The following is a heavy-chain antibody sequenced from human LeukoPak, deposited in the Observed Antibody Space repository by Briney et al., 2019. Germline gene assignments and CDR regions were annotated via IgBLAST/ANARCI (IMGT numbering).Heavy chain of an antibody. CDR1: GYSFTSYW. Sequence: GESLKISCKGSGYSFTSYWIGWVRQMSGKGLEWIWIIDPSDSDITYSPSFQGRVTISADKAIGTAYLQWSSLEASDTAMYYCARLSVLVPCSTTICPPGSIIYWGQGTLVTVSS. V-gene: IGHV5-51*01. D-gene: IGHD2-2*01. CDR3: ARLSVLVPCSTTICPPGSIIY. CDR2: IDPSDSDI. J-gene: IGHJ4*02.